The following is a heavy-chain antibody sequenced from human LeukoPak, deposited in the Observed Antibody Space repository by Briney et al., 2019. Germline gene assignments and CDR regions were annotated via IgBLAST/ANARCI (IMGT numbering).Heavy chain of an antibody. Sequence: GGSLRLSCAASGFTFSTYWMHWVRQAPGKGLVWVSSINSDGRSTSYADSVKGRFTISRDNAKNTLYVQMNSLRAEDTAVYYCARDITMVRGVPDAFDIWGQGTMVTVSS. V-gene: IGHV3-74*01. J-gene: IGHJ3*02. CDR2: INSDGRST. CDR1: GFTFSTYW. D-gene: IGHD3-10*01. CDR3: ARDITMVRGVPDAFDI.